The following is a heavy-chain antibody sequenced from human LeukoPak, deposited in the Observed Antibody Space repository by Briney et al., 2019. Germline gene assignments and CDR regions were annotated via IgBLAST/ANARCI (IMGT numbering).Heavy chain of an antibody. J-gene: IGHJ1*01. Sequence: ASVKVSCKASGYTFTSYYMHWVRQAPGQGLEWMGIINPSGGSTSYAQKFQGRVTMTRDTSTSTVYMELSSLRSDDTAVYYCARVGGYCSGGSCYSTPEYFQHWGQGTLVTVSS. V-gene: IGHV1-46*01. CDR1: GYTFTSYY. D-gene: IGHD2-15*01. CDR3: ARVGGYCSGGSCYSTPEYFQH. CDR2: INPSGGST.